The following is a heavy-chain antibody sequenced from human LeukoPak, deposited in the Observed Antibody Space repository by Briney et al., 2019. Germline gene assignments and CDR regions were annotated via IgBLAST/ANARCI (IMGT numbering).Heavy chain of an antibody. J-gene: IGHJ6*03. Sequence: PGGSLRLSCAASGFTFSSYAMTWARQAPGKGLEWVSTVSGSAGRTDYADSVKGRFTISRDNLKNTLYLQMNSLRAEDTAVYYCAKNRGHCVNGVCHNYYYMDVWGKGTTVTVSS. CDR2: VSGSAGRT. V-gene: IGHV3-23*01. D-gene: IGHD2-8*01. CDR1: GFTFSSYA. CDR3: AKNRGHCVNGVCHNYYYMDV.